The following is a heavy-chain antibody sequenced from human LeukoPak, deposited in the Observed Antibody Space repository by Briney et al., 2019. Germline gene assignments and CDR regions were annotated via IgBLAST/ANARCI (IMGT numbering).Heavy chain of an antibody. CDR3: ARDFYDTSGSSFIYYGLDV. V-gene: IGHV1-8*01. Sequence: ASVKVSCKASGLSFTTYDINWVRQATGQGLEWMGWMNPSSGKSAYAQKFQGRVTMTTDTSTSTAYMELSSLRSEDTAVYYCARDFYDTSGSSFIYYGLDVWGQGTTVTVSS. CDR1: GLSFTTYD. D-gene: IGHD3-22*01. CDR2: MNPSSGKS. J-gene: IGHJ6*02.